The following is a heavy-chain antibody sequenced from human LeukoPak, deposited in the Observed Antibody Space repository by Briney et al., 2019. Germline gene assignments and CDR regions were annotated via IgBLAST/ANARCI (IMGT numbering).Heavy chain of an antibody. D-gene: IGHD3-22*01. CDR1: GGSFSGYY. V-gene: IGHV4-34*01. J-gene: IGHJ5*02. CDR3: ARGESDYYDSSGYYYNWFDP. Sequence: PSETLSLTCAVYGGSFSGYYWSWIRQPPGKGLEWIGETNHSGSTNYNPSLKSRVTISVDTSKNQFSLKLGSVTAADTAVYYCARGESDYYDSSGYYYNWFDPWGQGTLVTVSS. CDR2: TNHSGST.